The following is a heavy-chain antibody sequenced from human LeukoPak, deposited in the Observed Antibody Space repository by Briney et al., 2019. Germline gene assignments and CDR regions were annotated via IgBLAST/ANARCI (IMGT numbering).Heavy chain of an antibody. Sequence: SQTLSLTCAISGDSVSSNSATWIWIRQSPSRGLEWLGRTYYRSKWYNDYGLSVKSRITVNPDTSKNQFSLQLNSVTPEDTAVYYCARAVGATPGGDWFDPWGQGTLVTVSS. CDR2: TYYRSKWYN. V-gene: IGHV6-1*01. CDR3: ARAVGATPGGDWFDP. CDR1: GDSVSSNSAT. J-gene: IGHJ5*02. D-gene: IGHD1-26*01.